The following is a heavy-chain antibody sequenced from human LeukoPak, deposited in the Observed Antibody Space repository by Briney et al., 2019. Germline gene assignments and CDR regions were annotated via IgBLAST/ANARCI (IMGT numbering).Heavy chain of an antibody. Sequence: SETLSLTCAVYGGSFSGYYWSWIRQPPGKGLEWIGEINHSGSTNYNPSLKSRVTISVDTSKNQFSLKLSSVTAADTAAYYCARTAYYFDSSGYYSDAFDIWGQGTMVTVSS. CDR2: INHSGST. J-gene: IGHJ3*02. CDR3: ARTAYYFDSSGYYSDAFDI. D-gene: IGHD3-22*01. V-gene: IGHV4-34*01. CDR1: GGSFSGYY.